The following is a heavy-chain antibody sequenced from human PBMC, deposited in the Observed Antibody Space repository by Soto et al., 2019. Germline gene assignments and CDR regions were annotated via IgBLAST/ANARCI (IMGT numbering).Heavy chain of an antibody. V-gene: IGHV4-59*01. CDR3: ARHRRYGSGWYAGLDY. Sequence: SETLSLTCTVSGDSISSYYWSWIRQPPGEGLEWIGFVYYSGSTNYNPSLKSRVTISVDTSTSQISLKLYSVTAAGTAVYYFARHRRYGSGWYAGLDYWGQGVLVTVSS. J-gene: IGHJ4*02. CDR1: GDSISSYY. D-gene: IGHD6-19*01. CDR2: VYYSGST.